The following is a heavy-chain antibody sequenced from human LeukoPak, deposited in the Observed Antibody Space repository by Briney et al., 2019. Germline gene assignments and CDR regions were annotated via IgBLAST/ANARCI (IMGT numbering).Heavy chain of an antibody. Sequence: ASVKVSCKASGYTFTSYGISWVRQAPGQGREWMGWISAYNGNTNYAQKLQGRVTMTTDTSTSTAYMELRSLRSDDTAVYYCARDWGSTYSSGWPPLDYWGQGTLVTVSS. V-gene: IGHV1-18*01. D-gene: IGHD6-19*01. CDR3: ARDWGSTYSSGWPPLDY. CDR2: ISAYNGNT. J-gene: IGHJ4*02. CDR1: GYTFTSYG.